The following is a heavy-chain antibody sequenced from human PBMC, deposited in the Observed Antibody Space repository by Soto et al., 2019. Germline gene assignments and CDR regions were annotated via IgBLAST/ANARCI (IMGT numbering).Heavy chain of an antibody. Sequence: GASVKVSCKASGGSFSIYAISWVRQAHGQGLEWMGGIIPIFGTANYAQKFQGRVTITADESTSTAYMELSSLRSEDTAVYYCALTYYYDSSGYYYAFDIWGQGTMVTVSS. CDR1: GGSFSIYA. CDR2: IIPIFGTA. CDR3: ALTYYYDSSGYYYAFDI. D-gene: IGHD3-22*01. V-gene: IGHV1-69*13. J-gene: IGHJ3*02.